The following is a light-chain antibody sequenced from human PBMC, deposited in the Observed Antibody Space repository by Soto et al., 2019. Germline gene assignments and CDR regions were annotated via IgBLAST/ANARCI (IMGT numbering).Light chain of an antibody. Sequence: DIVMTQSPDSLAVSLGERATINCKSSQSVLYSSNNKNYLAWYQQKPGQPPKLLIYWASTRESGVPDRFSGSGSATDFTLTICILQAEDGAVYYCQQYYSTPTWTFGQGNKVESK. CDR2: WAS. CDR1: QSVLYSSNNKNY. V-gene: IGKV4-1*01. CDR3: QQYYSTPTWT. J-gene: IGKJ1*01.